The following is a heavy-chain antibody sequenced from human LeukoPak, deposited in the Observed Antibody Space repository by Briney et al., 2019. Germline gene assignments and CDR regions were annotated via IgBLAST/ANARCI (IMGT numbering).Heavy chain of an antibody. CDR1: GGTFSSYA. D-gene: IGHD2-2*01. Sequence: SVKVSCRASGGTFSSYAISWVRQAPGQGLEWMGGIIPIFGTANYAQKFQGRVTITADESTSTAYMELSSLRSEDTAVYYCARSLPDCSSTSCYENWFDPWGQGTLVTVSS. V-gene: IGHV1-69*13. J-gene: IGHJ5*02. CDR2: IIPIFGTA. CDR3: ARSLPDCSSTSCYENWFDP.